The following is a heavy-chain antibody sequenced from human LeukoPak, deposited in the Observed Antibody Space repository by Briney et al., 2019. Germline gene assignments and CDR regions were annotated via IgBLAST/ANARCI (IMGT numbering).Heavy chain of an antibody. CDR1: GFTFEDYG. J-gene: IGHJ3*02. CDR2: INWNGGST. Sequence: GGSLRLSCAASGFTFEDYGMSWVRQAPGKGLEWVSGINWNGGSTSYAASVKGRFIISRDNAKNSLYLQMNSLRAEDTAVYYCASGDAFNIWGQGTMVTVSS. CDR3: ASGDAFNI. V-gene: IGHV3-20*04.